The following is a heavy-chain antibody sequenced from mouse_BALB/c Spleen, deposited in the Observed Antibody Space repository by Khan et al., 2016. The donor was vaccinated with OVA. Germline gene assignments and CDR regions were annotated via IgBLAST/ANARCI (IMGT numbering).Heavy chain of an antibody. CDR2: INPSTDYT. CDR1: DYTFTNYW. CDR3: VNHGSSSAWFTY. Sequence: QVRLQQSGAELAKPGASVKMSCKASDYTFTNYWMHWVKQRPGQGLGWIGYINPSTDYTEYNQKFKDKATLTADKSSSTAYMQLSSLTSEDSAVYYCVNHGSSSAWFTYWGQGTLVTVSA. V-gene: IGHV1-7*01. J-gene: IGHJ3*01. D-gene: IGHD1-1*01.